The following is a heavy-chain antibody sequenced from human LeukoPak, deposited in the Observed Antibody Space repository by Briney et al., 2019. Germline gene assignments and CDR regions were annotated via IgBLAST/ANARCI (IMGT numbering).Heavy chain of an antibody. J-gene: IGHJ4*02. CDR2: IYHSGST. Sequence: SETLSLTCTVSGYSISSGYYWGWIRQPPGKGLEWIGSIYHSGSTNYNPSLKSRVTISVDTSKNQFSLKLSSVTAADTAVYYCAREGVHWNARLLMVDWGQGTLVTVSS. CDR1: GYSISSGYY. D-gene: IGHD1-1*01. V-gene: IGHV4-38-2*02. CDR3: AREGVHWNARLLMVD.